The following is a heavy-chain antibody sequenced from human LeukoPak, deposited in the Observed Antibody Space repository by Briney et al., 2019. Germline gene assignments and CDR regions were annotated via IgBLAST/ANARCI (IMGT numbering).Heavy chain of an antibody. CDR2: IYHSGST. Sequence: PSETLSLTCTVSGYSISSGYYWGWIRPPPGKGLEWIGSIYHSGSTYYNPSLKSRVTISVDTSKNQFSLKLSSVTAADTAVYYCARVTNYYDSSGYYYDAFDIWGQGTMVTVSS. D-gene: IGHD3-22*01. CDR1: GYSISSGYY. V-gene: IGHV4-38-2*02. CDR3: ARVTNYYDSSGYYYDAFDI. J-gene: IGHJ3*02.